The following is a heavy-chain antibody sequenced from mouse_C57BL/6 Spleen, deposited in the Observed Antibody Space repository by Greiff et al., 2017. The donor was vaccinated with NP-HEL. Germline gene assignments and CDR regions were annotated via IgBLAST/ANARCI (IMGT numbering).Heavy chain of an antibody. J-gene: IGHJ1*03. CDR1: GYTFTSYW. D-gene: IGHD2-5*01. V-gene: IGHV1-50*01. CDR2: IDPSDSYP. CDR3: ARRSPSYYSNWYFDV. Sequence: QVQLQQPGAELVKPGASVKLSCKASGYTFTSYWMQWVKQRPGQGLEWIGEIDPSDSYPNYNQKFKGKATLTVDTSSSTAYMQLSSLTSEDSAVYYCARRSPSYYSNWYFDVWGTGTTVTVSS.